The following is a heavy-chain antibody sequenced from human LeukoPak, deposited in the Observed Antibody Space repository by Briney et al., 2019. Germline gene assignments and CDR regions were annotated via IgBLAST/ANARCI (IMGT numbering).Heavy chain of an antibody. J-gene: IGHJ4*02. V-gene: IGHV1-69*05. CDR2: IIPIFGTA. CDR3: ARGQHSSGYYLPN. D-gene: IGHD3-22*01. CDR1: GGTFSSYA. Sequence: ASVKVSCKASGGTFSSYAISWVRQAPGQGLEWMGRIIPIFGTANYAQKFQGRVTITTDESTSTAYMELSSQRSEDTAVYYCARGQHSSGYYLPNWGQGTLVTVSS.